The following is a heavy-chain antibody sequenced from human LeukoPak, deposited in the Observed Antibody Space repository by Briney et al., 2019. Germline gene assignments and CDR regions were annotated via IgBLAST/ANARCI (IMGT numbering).Heavy chain of an antibody. CDR1: GGSISSSYS. V-gene: IGHV4-39*01. Sequence: SETLSLTCTVSGGSISSSYSWGWIRQPPGKGLEWIGNIYYSGSTYYNSSLKSRVTISVDTSKNQFSLKLSSVTAADTAVYYCARLLRTVNYYGSGSYYRPPSDYWGQGTLVTVSS. D-gene: IGHD3-10*01. CDR2: IYYSGST. CDR3: ARLLRTVNYYGSGSYYRPPSDY. J-gene: IGHJ4*02.